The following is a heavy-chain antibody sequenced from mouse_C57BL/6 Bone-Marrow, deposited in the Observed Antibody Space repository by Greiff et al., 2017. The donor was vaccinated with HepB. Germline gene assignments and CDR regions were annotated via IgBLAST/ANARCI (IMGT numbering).Heavy chain of an antibody. J-gene: IGHJ2*01. CDR1: GFSLTSYG. CDR3: ARNWRYDGYHVGFYYFDY. V-gene: IGHV2-2*01. CDR2: IWSGGST. D-gene: IGHD2-3*01. Sequence: QVQLQQSGPGLVQPSQSLSITCTVSGFSLTSYGVHWVRQSPGKGLEWLGVIWSGGSTDYNAAFISRLSISKDNSKSQVFFKMNSLQAVDTAIYYCARNWRYDGYHVGFYYFDYWGQGTTLTVSS.